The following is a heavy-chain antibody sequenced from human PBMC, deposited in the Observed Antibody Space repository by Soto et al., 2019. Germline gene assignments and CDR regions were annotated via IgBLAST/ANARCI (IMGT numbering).Heavy chain of an antibody. Sequence: QVQLVESGGGVVQPGRSLRLSCAASGFTFSSYAMHWVRQAPGKGLEWVAVISYDGSNKYYADSVKGRFTISRDNSKNTLYLQMNSLRAEDTAVYYCARPTVPYYYSGMDVWGQGTTVTVSS. CDR2: ISYDGSNK. CDR1: GFTFSSYA. D-gene: IGHD4-17*01. CDR3: ARPTVPYYYSGMDV. J-gene: IGHJ6*02. V-gene: IGHV3-30-3*01.